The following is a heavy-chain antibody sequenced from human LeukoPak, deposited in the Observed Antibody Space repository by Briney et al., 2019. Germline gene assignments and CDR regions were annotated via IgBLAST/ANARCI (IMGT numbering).Heavy chain of an antibody. CDR2: ISYDGSNK. Sequence: GGSLRLSCAASGFTFSGYGMHWVRQAPGKGLEWVAVISYDGSNKYYADSVKGRFTISRDNSKNTLYLQMNSLRAEDTAVYYCAKAGSSSWIPPFDYWGQGTLVTVSS. J-gene: IGHJ4*02. CDR3: AKAGSSSWIPPFDY. D-gene: IGHD6-13*01. CDR1: GFTFSGYG. V-gene: IGHV3-30*18.